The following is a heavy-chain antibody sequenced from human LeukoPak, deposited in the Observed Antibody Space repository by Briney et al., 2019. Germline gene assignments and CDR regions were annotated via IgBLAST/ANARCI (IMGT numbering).Heavy chain of an antibody. D-gene: IGHD4-17*01. Sequence: PSETLSLTCTVSGGSISSSSYYWGWLRQPPGKGLEWIGSIYYSGSTYYNPSLKSRVTISVDTSKNQFSLKLSSVTAADTAVYYCARDLGDYSFDYWGQGTLVTVSS. CDR3: ARDLGDYSFDY. CDR2: IYYSGST. CDR1: GGSISSSSYY. J-gene: IGHJ4*02. V-gene: IGHV4-39*07.